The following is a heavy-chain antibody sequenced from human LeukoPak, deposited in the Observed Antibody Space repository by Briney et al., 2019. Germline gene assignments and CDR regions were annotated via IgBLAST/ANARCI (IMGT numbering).Heavy chain of an antibody. V-gene: IGHV4-59*01. CDR2: IYYSGST. CDR1: GGSISSYY. Sequence: SETLSLTCTVSGGSISSYYWSWIRQPPGKGLEWIGYIYYSGSTNYNPSLKSRVTTSVDTSKNQFSLKLSSVTAADTAVYYCARVLGTTVTTRYFDLWGRGTLVTVSS. CDR3: ARVLGTTVTTRYFDL. J-gene: IGHJ2*01. D-gene: IGHD4-17*01.